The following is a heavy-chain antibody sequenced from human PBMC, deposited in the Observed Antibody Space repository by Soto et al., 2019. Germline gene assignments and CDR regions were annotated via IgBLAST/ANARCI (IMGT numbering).Heavy chain of an antibody. CDR1: GFTFSTYN. Sequence: EVQLVESGGGLVQPGGSLRLSCAASGFTFSTYNMNWVRQAPGKGLAWVSYISSSSSTIDYADSVKGRFIISRDNAKNSLYLQMNSLRDEDTAVYYCARSPITTIVVALFDSWGQGTLVTVSS. V-gene: IGHV3-48*02. D-gene: IGHD3-22*01. CDR2: ISSSSSTI. J-gene: IGHJ4*02. CDR3: ARSPITTIVVALFDS.